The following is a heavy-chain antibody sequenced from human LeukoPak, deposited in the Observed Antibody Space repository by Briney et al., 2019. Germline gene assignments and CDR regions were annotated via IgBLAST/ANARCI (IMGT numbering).Heavy chain of an antibody. D-gene: IGHD3-9*01. CDR2: ISGSSSNI. CDR3: ARADYFNIMTGYYFDY. CDR1: GFTFSSYS. V-gene: IGHV3-48*04. J-gene: IGHJ4*02. Sequence: GGSLRLSCAASGFTFSSYSMNWVRQAPGKGLEWVSYISGSSSNIYYADSVKGRFTISRDNAKIALYLQMSSLRAEDTAVYYCARADYFNIMTGYYFDYWGQGALVTVSS.